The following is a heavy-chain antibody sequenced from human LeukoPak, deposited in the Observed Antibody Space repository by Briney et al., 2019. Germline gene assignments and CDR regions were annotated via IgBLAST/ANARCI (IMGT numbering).Heavy chain of an antibody. CDR2: INGYGSRT. V-gene: IGHV3-74*01. CDR1: GFTFSDYD. CDR3: SRGTYPYSSDN. J-gene: IGHJ4*02. Sequence: GGSLRLSCAASGFTFSDYDMHWVRQAPGKGLLWISHINGYGSRTGYADSVKGRFTISRDNAKNILYLQMNSLRAADTAVYYCSRGTYPYSSDNWGQGALVTVSS. D-gene: IGHD3-10*01.